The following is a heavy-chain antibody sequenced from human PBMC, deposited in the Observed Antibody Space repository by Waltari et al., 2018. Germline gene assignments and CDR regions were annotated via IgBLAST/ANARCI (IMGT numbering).Heavy chain of an antibody. D-gene: IGHD3-3*01. CDR3: AKRRPKDFWSGLRPYFDY. CDR1: GFTFSSYA. V-gene: IGHV3-23*01. Sequence: EVQLLESGGGLVQPGGSLRLSCAASGFTFSSYAMSWVRQAQGKGLEWVSAISGSGGNTYYADSVKGRFTISRDNSKNTLYLQMNSLRAEDTAVYYCAKRRPKDFWSGLRPYFDYWGQGTLVTVSS. J-gene: IGHJ4*02. CDR2: ISGSGGNT.